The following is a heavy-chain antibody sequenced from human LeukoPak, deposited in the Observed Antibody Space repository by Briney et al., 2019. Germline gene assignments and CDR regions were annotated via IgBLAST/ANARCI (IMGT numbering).Heavy chain of an antibody. Sequence: GGSLRLSCAASEFTFSSYAMSWVRQAPGKGLEWVSAISGSGGSTYYADSVKGRFTISRDNSKKALYLQMSSLRTEDTAVYYCVRDDDRPDNGLDYWGQGTLVTVSS. CDR1: EFTFSSYA. V-gene: IGHV3-23*01. CDR3: VRDDDRPDNGLDY. J-gene: IGHJ4*02. D-gene: IGHD3-22*01. CDR2: ISGSGGST.